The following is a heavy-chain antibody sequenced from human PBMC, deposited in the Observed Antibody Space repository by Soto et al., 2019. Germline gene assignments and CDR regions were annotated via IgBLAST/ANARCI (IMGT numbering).Heavy chain of an antibody. CDR3: AKEGGGYYSDSSGSIDY. J-gene: IGHJ4*02. CDR1: GFTFSSYA. D-gene: IGHD3-22*01. V-gene: IGHV3-23*01. Sequence: PGGSLRLSCAASGFTFSSYAMSWVRQAPGKGLEWVSAISGSGGATYYADSVKGRFTISSDNSKNTLSLQMNSLRAEDTAVYYCAKEGGGYYSDSSGSIDYWGQGTLVTVSS. CDR2: ISGSGGAT.